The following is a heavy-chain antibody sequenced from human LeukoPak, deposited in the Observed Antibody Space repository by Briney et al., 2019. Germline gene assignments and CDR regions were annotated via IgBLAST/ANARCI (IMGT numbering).Heavy chain of an antibody. CDR2: INIGGTNT. CDR1: GFTFNDYY. Sequence: GGSLRLSCAASGFTFNDYYMSWIRQAPGKGLEWLSYINIGGTNTHYADSVKGRFTIPRDNAKKSLYLETNNLRAEDTAVYYCATDGAGFDTWGQGVLVTVSS. CDR3: ATDGAGFDT. J-gene: IGHJ5*02. V-gene: IGHV3-11*01.